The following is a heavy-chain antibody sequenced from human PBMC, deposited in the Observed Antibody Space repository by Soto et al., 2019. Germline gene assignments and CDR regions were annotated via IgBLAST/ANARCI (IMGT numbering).Heavy chain of an antibody. Sequence: QVQLHQCCAGLLNPSETLSLTCAVYGGSFSGYHGTWIRQTPGKRLEWIGEINDSGNINYNPSLKSRVTILVDTPKKQISMKLSSVTAADTAVYYCARGLILWFGEFSRRGGYYYYMDVWGKGTTVTVSS. CDR3: ARGLILWFGEFSRRGGYYYYMDV. CDR1: GGSFSGYH. D-gene: IGHD3-10*01. J-gene: IGHJ6*03. V-gene: IGHV4-34*01. CDR2: INDSGNI.